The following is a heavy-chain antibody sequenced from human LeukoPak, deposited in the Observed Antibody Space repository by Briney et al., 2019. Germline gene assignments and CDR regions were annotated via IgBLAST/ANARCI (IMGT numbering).Heavy chain of an antibody. D-gene: IGHD2-2*01. CDR2: IRSKANSYAT. J-gene: IGHJ5*02. CDR1: GFTFSGSA. Sequence: GGSLKLSCAASGFTFSGSAMHWVRQASGKGLEWVGRIRSKANSYATAYAASVKGRFTISRDDSKNTAYLQMNSLKTEDTAVYYCTRHLYCSSTSCYGDWFGPWGQGTLVTVSS. CDR3: TRHLYCSSTSCYGDWFGP. V-gene: IGHV3-73*01.